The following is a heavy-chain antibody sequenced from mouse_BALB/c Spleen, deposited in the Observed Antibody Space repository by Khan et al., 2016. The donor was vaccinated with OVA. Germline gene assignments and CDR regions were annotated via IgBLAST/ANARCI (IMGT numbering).Heavy chain of an antibody. J-gene: IGHJ2*01. Sequence: QVQLQQSGAELAKPGASVKMSCKASGYTFINYWILWIKQRPGQGLEWIGYINPSTGYTEYNQNFKDKATLTADISSSTAYMQLSSLTSDDSTVYYSARRGLRWDFNYWGQGTTLTVSS. CDR1: GYTFINYW. CDR2: INPSTGYT. D-gene: IGHD1-1*01. CDR3: ARRGLRWDFNY. V-gene: IGHV1-7*01.